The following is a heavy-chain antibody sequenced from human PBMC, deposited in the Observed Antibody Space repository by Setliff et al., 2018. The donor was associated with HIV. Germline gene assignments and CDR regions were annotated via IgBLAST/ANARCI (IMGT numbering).Heavy chain of an antibody. CDR1: GFTVSSNY. D-gene: IGHD3-22*01. V-gene: IGHV3-66*02. Sequence: GGSLRLSCAPSGFTVSSNYMTWVRQAPGKGLEWVSVIYSNANTLYADSVKGRFTLSRDTSKNTLSLQMNSLRPEDTAVFYCARVRLYSSALDYWGQGTLVTVSS. J-gene: IGHJ4*02. CDR2: IYSNANT. CDR3: ARVRLYSSALDY.